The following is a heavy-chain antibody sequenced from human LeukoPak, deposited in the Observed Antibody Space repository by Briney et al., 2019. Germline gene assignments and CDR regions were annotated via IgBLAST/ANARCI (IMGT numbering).Heavy chain of an antibody. D-gene: IGHD3-3*01. CDR3: ARDGRFLEWLLWGAFDI. CDR1: GFTFSSYS. V-gene: IGHV3-48*02. Sequence: GGSLRLSCAASGFTFSSYSMNWVRQAPGKGLEWVSYISSSSGTIYYADSVKGRFTISRDNAKNSLYLQMNSLRDEDTAVYYCARDGRFLEWLLWGAFDIWGQGTMVTVSS. J-gene: IGHJ3*02. CDR2: ISSSSGTI.